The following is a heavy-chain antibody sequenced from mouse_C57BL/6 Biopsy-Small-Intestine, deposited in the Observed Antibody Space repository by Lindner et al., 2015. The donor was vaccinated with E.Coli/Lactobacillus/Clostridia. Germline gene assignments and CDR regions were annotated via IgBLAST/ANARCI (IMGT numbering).Heavy chain of an antibody. CDR2: INPYSDAT. V-gene: IGHV1-14*01. CDR1: GYTFISYV. Sequence: VQLQESGPELVKPGTSVKMSCKASGYTFISYVLYWVKQKPGQGLEWTGYINPYSDATKYNENFKGKATLTSDKSSSTAYMELSSLTSEDSAVYYCTRRDWDVAGFAYWGQGTLVTVSS. CDR3: TRRDWDVAGFAY. D-gene: IGHD4-1*01. J-gene: IGHJ3*01.